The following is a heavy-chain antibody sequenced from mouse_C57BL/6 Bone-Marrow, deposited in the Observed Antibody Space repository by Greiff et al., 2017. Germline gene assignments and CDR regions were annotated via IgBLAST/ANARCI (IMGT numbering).Heavy chain of an antibody. V-gene: IGHV6-6*01. CDR3: TRWLITSSLGFDV. Sequence: EVKLQESGGGLVQPGGSMKLSCAASGFTFSDAWMDWVRQSPEKGLEWVAEIRNKANNHATYYAESVKGRFTISRDDSKSSVYLQMNSLRAEDTGIYYCTRWLITSSLGFDVWGAGTTVTVSS. CDR2: IRNKANNHAT. CDR1: GFTFSDAW. J-gene: IGHJ1*01. D-gene: IGHD1-1*01.